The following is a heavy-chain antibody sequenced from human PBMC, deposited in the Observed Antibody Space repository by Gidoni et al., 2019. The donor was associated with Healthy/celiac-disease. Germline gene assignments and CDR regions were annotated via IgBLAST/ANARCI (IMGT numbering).Heavy chain of an antibody. CDR2: IKQDGSEK. J-gene: IGHJ6*02. CDR1: GFTFSSYW. D-gene: IGHD6-13*01. CDR3: ARVDRIAATDYYYYYGMDV. V-gene: IGHV3-7*01. Sequence: EVQLVESGGGVVQPGGSLRLSCAASGFTFSSYWMSWVRQAPGKGLEWVANIKQDGSEKYYVDSVKGRFTISRDNAKNSLYLQMNSLRAEDTAVYYCARVDRIAATDYYYYYGMDVWGQGTTVTVSS.